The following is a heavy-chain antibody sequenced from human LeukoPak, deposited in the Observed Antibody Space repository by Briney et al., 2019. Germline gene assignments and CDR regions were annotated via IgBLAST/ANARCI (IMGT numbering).Heavy chain of an antibody. Sequence: PQTLSLTCTVSGGSISSGGYYWSWIRQHPGKGLEWIGYIYYSGSTYYNPSLKSRVTISVDTSKNQFSLKLSSVTAADTAVYYCARVVVPAVYYYYYMDVWGKGTTVTVSS. CDR1: GGSISSGGYY. J-gene: IGHJ6*03. D-gene: IGHD2-2*01. CDR3: ARVVVPAVYYYYYMDV. V-gene: IGHV4-31*03. CDR2: IYYSGST.